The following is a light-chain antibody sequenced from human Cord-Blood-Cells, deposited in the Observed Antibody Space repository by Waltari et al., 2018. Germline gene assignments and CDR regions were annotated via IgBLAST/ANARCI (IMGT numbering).Light chain of an antibody. CDR2: KAS. CDR3: QQYSYLWT. J-gene: IGKJ1*01. Sequence: DIQMTQSPSTLSASVGDGVTITCRASQSISSWLAWYQQKPGKAPKLLIYKASSLESGVPSRFSGSGSGTEFTLTISSLQPDDFATYYCQQYSYLWTFGQGTKVEIK. CDR1: QSISSW. V-gene: IGKV1-5*03.